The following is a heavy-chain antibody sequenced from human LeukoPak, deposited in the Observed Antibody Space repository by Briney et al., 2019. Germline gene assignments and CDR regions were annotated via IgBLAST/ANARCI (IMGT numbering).Heavy chain of an antibody. CDR2: TYYRSKWYN. V-gene: IGHV6-1*01. J-gene: IGHJ5*02. CDR1: GDSVSSNSAA. D-gene: IGHD3-10*01. Sequence: SQTLSLTCAISGDSVSSNSAAWNWIRQSPSRDLEWLGRTYYRSKWYNDYAVSVKSRITINPDTSKNQFSLQLNSVTPEDTAVYYCARSPITMVRGVIITNVNNWFDPWGQGTLVTVSS. CDR3: ARSPITMVRGVIITNVNNWFDP.